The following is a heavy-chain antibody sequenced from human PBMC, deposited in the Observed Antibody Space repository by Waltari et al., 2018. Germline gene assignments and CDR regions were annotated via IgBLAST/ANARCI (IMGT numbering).Heavy chain of an antibody. V-gene: IGHV1-2*02. Sequence: QVQLVQSGAEVKKPGASVKVSCKAPAYTFTDYYMHWVRQAPGQGLEWMGWINLNSGGTDYAQKVQGRVTMTRDTSISTAYMELSRLRSDDTAVYYCARGLERRDYYYMDVWGKGTTVTISS. J-gene: IGHJ6*03. CDR1: AYTFTDYY. CDR2: INLNSGGT. D-gene: IGHD1-1*01. CDR3: ARGLERRDYYYMDV.